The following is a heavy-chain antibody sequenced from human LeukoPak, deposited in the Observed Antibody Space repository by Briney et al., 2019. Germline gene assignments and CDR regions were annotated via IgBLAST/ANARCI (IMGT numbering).Heavy chain of an antibody. D-gene: IGHD1-7*01. J-gene: IGHJ6*02. CDR1: GGSISSGDSY. CDR2: IYYSGST. Sequence: PSETLSLTCTVSGGSISSGDSYWSWIRQPPGKGLEWFGYIYYSGSTYYNPSLKSRVTISVDTSKNLFSLKLSSVTAADTAVYYCARQCHGTTLRYYYYYGMDVWGQGTTVTVSS. V-gene: IGHV4-30-4*01. CDR3: ARQCHGTTLRYYYYYGMDV.